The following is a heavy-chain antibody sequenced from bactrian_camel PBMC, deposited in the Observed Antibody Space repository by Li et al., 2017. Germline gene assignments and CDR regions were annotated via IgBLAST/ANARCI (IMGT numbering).Heavy chain of an antibody. CDR3: GPGEVVAGRVYEWNY. D-gene: IGHD6*01. J-gene: IGHJ4*01. CDR1: GYTGDYGYCNLD. Sequence: VQLVESGGGSVQAGGSLRLTCVVSGYTGDYGYCNLDVSWYRQAPGKEREFVSSIDSEGIVSYVDSVKGRFTVSRDNAKNTVYLQLNSLAAEDSAMYFCGPGEVVAGRVYEWNYWGRGTQVTVS. V-gene: IGHV3S10*01. CDR2: IDSEGIV.